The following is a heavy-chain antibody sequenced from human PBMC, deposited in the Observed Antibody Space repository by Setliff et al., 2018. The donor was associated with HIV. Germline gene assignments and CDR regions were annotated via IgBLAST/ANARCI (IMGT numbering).Heavy chain of an antibody. J-gene: IGHJ4*02. Sequence: PGGSLRLSCAASGFTFNSYGMHWVRQAPGKGLEWVAVIWVDGGNKNYADSVKGRFTISRDNSKNMLYLQMNSLRAEDTAVYYCARDLNYYDSSGSPYFDYWGQGTLVTVSS. D-gene: IGHD3-22*01. CDR3: ARDLNYYDSSGSPYFDY. CDR2: IWVDGGNK. CDR1: GFTFNSYG. V-gene: IGHV3-33*01.